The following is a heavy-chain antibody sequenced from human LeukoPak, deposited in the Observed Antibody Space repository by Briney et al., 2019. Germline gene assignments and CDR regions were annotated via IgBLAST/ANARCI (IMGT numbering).Heavy chain of an antibody. J-gene: IGHJ4*02. CDR3: ARVKYYYDSSGYYYGGFDY. V-gene: IGHV4-39*01. Sequence: PSETLSLTCTVSGVSISSSSYYWGWIRQPPGKGLEWIGSIYYSGSTYYNPSLKSRVTISVDTSKNQFSLKLSSVTAADTAVYYCARVKYYYDSSGYYYGGFDYWGQGTLVTVSS. CDR2: IYYSGST. D-gene: IGHD3-22*01. CDR1: GVSISSSSYY.